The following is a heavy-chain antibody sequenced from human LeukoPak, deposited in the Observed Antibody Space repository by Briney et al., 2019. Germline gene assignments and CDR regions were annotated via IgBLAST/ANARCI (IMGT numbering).Heavy chain of an antibody. J-gene: IGHJ4*02. CDR1: GLTFSSYA. D-gene: IGHD3-9*01. Sequence: GGSLRLSCAASGLTFSSYAMSWVRQAPGKGLEWVSVISGSGGITYYADSVKGRFTISRDNSKNTLYLQMNSLRAEDTAVYYCAKVPRYDIQIDYWGQGTLVTVSS. V-gene: IGHV3-23*01. CDR2: ISGSGGIT. CDR3: AKVPRYDIQIDY.